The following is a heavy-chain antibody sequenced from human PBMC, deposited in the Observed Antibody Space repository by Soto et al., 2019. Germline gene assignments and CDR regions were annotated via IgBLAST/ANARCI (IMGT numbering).Heavy chain of an antibody. CDR1: GFSLSTSGVG. J-gene: IGHJ6*02. V-gene: IGHV2-5*02. CDR3: THHGYYSYGMDV. CDR2: IFWDDDK. Sequence: QITLKESGPTLVKPTQTLTLTCTFSGFSLSTSGVGVGWIRQPPGKALEWLALIFWDDDKRYSPSLKSRPTIXKXXAKHQVVLTMTNMDPVDAATYYCTHHGYYSYGMDVWGQGTTVTVSS.